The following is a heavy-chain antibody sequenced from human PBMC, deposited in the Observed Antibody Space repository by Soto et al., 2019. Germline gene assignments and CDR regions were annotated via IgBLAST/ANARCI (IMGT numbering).Heavy chain of an antibody. Sequence: SETLSLTCAVYGGSFSGYYWSWIRQPPGKGLEWIGEINHSGSTNYNPSLKSRITINPDTSKNQFSLQLNSVTPEDTAVYYCARDSITGTTGRGNLNRYYYYYGMDVWGQETTVTVSS. D-gene: IGHD1-7*01. V-gene: IGHV4-34*01. CDR2: INHSGST. CDR3: ARDSITGTTGRGNLNRYYYYYGMDV. J-gene: IGHJ6*02. CDR1: GGSFSGYY.